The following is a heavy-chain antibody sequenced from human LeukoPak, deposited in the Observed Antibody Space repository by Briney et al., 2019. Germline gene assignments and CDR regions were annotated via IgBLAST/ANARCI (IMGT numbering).Heavy chain of an antibody. V-gene: IGHV4-59*01. D-gene: IGHD2-2*01. J-gene: IGHJ5*02. Sequence: PSETLSLTCTVSGGSISSYYWSWIRQPPGKGLEWIGYIYYSGSTNYNPSLKSRVTISVDTSKNQFSLKLSSVTAADTAVYYCARDRCSSTSCYAPEGWFDPWGQGTLVTVSS. CDR3: ARDRCSSTSCYAPEGWFDP. CDR1: GGSISSYY. CDR2: IYYSGST.